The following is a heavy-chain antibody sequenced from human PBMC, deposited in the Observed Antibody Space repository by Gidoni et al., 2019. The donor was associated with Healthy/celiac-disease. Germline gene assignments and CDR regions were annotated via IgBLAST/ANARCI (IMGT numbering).Heavy chain of an antibody. V-gene: IGHV3-23*01. CDR3: AKQKGPRIVGAISRWFDP. Sequence: EVQLLESGGGLVQPGGSLRLSCAASGFTFSSYAMSWVRQAPGKGLEWVSALSGSGGSTYYADSVKGRFTISRDNSKNTLYLQMNSLRAEDTAVYYCAKQKGPRIVGAISRWFDPWGQGTLVTVSS. CDR2: LSGSGGST. CDR1: GFTFSSYA. J-gene: IGHJ5*02. D-gene: IGHD1-26*01.